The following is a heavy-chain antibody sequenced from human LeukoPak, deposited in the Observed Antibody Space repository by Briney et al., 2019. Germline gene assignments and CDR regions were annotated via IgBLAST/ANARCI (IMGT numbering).Heavy chain of an antibody. J-gene: IGHJ5*02. V-gene: IGHV5-51*01. D-gene: IGHD4-11*01. CDR3: ARRLLGPDYSNYGWFDP. Sequence: GESLKISCKGSGYSFTSYWIGWVRQMPGKGLEWMGMIFPGDSDTRYSPPFQGQVTISADKSISTAYLQWSSLKASDTAMYYGARRLLGPDYSNYGWFDPWGQGTLVTVSS. CDR2: IFPGDSDT. CDR1: GYSFTSYW.